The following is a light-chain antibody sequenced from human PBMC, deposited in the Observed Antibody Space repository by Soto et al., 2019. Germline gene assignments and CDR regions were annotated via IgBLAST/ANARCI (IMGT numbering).Light chain of an antibody. Sequence: EIVITQTPATLSVSPGERASLSCRASQSVGSNLAWYQQTAGQAPRLLIYGASTRATGIPARFSGSGSGTEFTLTISSLQSEDFAVYSCQQYTNWPYTFGQGTKLEIK. CDR3: QQYTNWPYT. J-gene: IGKJ2*01. CDR1: QSVGSN. CDR2: GAS. V-gene: IGKV3-15*01.